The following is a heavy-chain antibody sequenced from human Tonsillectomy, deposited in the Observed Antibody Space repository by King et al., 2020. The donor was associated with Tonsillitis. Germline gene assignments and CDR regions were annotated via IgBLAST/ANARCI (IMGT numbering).Heavy chain of an antibody. Sequence: QVQLVESGAEVKKPGASVKVSCKASGYTFTIYGISWVXXAPGQGLEWXXXXXTXNGXXNYAQKLQGRVTMTTDTSTSTAYMELRXXRSDDTAVYYCARDGRDYGDYEGFHYWGQGTLVTVSS. CDR2: XXTXNGXX. V-gene: IGHV1-18*04. D-gene: IGHD4-17*01. CDR1: GYTFTIYG. J-gene: IGHJ4*02. CDR3: ARDGRDYGDYEGFHY.